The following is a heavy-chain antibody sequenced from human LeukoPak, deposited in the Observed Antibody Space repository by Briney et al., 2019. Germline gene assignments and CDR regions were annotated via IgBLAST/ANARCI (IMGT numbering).Heavy chain of an antibody. V-gene: IGHV4-30-4*01. Sequence: PSETLSLTCTVSDGSISSGDYYWSWIRQPPGKGLEWIGYIYYSGSTYYNPSLKSRVTISVDTSKNQFSLKLSSVTAADTAVYYRARGAGEWFGENPYFDYWGQGTLVTVSS. D-gene: IGHD3-10*01. CDR2: IYYSGST. J-gene: IGHJ4*02. CDR1: DGSISSGDYY. CDR3: ARGAGEWFGENPYFDY.